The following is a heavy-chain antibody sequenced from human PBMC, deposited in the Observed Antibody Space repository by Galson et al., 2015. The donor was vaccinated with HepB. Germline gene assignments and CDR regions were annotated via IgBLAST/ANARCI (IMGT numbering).Heavy chain of an antibody. J-gene: IGHJ4*02. CDR3: AKVSAPSSGWYSLLDSSLPYFDY. V-gene: IGHV3-23*01. D-gene: IGHD6-19*01. CDR2: ISGSGGST. CDR1: GFTFSSYA. Sequence: SLRLSCAASGFTFSSYAMSWVRQAPGKGLEWVSAISGSGGSTYYADSVKGRFTISRDNSKNTLYLQMNSLRAEDTAVYYCAKVSAPSSGWYSLLDSSLPYFDYWGQGTLVTVSS.